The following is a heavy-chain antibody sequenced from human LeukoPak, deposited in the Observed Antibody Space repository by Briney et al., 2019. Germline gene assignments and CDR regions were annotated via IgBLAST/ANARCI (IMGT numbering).Heavy chain of an antibody. Sequence: SETLSLTCTVSGGSISSSSYYWGWIRQPPGKGLEWIGRIYTSGSTNYNPSLKSRVTISVDTSKNQFSLKLSSVTAADTAVYYCARIGLIEEYSYGSPYFDYWGQGTLVTVSS. D-gene: IGHD5-18*01. V-gene: IGHV4-39*07. J-gene: IGHJ4*02. CDR3: ARIGLIEEYSYGSPYFDY. CDR1: GGSISSSSYY. CDR2: IYTSGST.